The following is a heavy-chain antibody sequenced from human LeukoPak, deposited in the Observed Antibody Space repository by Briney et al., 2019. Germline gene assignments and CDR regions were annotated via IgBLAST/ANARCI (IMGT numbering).Heavy chain of an antibody. CDR2: IYGGGST. J-gene: IGHJ4*02. CDR1: GFTVSSNY. CDR3: ASKGQYCGTLTCKDY. Sequence: GGSLRLSCAASGFTVSSNYMSWVRQAPGKGLECVSLIYGGGSTYYADSVKGRFTISRDNSKNTIFLQLTSLRVGDTAVYYCASKGQYCGTLTCKDYWGRGTLVTVSS. D-gene: IGHD2-21*01. V-gene: IGHV3-53*01.